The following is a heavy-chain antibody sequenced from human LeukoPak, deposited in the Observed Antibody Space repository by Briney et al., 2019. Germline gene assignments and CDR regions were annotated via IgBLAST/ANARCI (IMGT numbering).Heavy chain of an antibody. CDR2: IYSGGST. V-gene: IGHV3-53*01. CDR1: GFTVSSNY. D-gene: IGHD3-3*01. J-gene: IGHJ3*02. CDR3: ARDNRMSGYYAYAFDI. Sequence: PGGSLRLSCAASGFTVSSNYMSWARQAPGKGLEWVSVIYSGGSTYYADAVEGRFTISRDNSKNTLYLQMNSLRAEDTAVYYCARDNRMSGYYAYAFDIWGQGTMVTVSS.